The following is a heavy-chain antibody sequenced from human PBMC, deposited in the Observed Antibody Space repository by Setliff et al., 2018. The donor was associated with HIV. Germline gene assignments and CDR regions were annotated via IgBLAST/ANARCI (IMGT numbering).Heavy chain of an antibody. D-gene: IGHD6-13*01. CDR1: GSSISSNYY. J-gene: IGHJ5*02. V-gene: IGHV4-38-2*02. CDR3: ARIGSGWSVGWFDP. CDR2: IDASANT. Sequence: TSETLSLTCTVSGSSISSNYYWAWIRQAPGKGLEWIGCIDASANTYYIPSLKSRATISIDTSKNQLSLKLRSVTAADTAVYYCARIGSGWSVGWFDPWGQGTLVTVPQ.